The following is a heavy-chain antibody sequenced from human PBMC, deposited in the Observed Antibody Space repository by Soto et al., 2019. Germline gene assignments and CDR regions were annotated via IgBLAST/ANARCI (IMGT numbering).Heavy chain of an antibody. J-gene: IGHJ3*02. CDR3: ARDRYGSGSYYAFDI. CDR1: GFTFSSYW. Sequence: GGSLRLSCAASGFTFSSYWMSWVRQAPGKGLEWVANIKQDGSEKYYVDSVKGRFTISRDNAKNSLYLQMNSLRAEDTAVYYCARDRYGSGSYYAFDIWGQGTMVTVSS. V-gene: IGHV3-7*01. D-gene: IGHD3-10*01. CDR2: IKQDGSEK.